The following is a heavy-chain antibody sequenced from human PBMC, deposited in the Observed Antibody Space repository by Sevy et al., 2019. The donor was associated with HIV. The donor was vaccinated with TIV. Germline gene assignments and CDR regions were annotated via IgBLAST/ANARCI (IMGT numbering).Heavy chain of an antibody. CDR3: SRHVEEVEVKIPARTENWFDP. CDR2: IYPGDSDT. V-gene: IGHV5-51*01. J-gene: IGHJ5*02. CDR1: GYSFTSYW. D-gene: IGHD6-6*01. Sequence: GESLKISCKGSGYSFTSYWIGWMRQMPGKGLEWMGIIYPGDSDTRYSPSFQGQVTISADKSISTAYLQWSSLKASDTAIYYCSRHVEEVEVKIPARTENWFDPWGQGTLVTVSS.